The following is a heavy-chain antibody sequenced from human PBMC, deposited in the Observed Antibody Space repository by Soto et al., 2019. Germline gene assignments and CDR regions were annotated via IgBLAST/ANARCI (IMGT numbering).Heavy chain of an antibody. D-gene: IGHD3-16*01. CDR1: GGSISSGGYY. V-gene: IGHV4-61*08. CDR2: IYYSGST. J-gene: IGHJ4*02. CDR3: ARHGYDYIWGARYYFDY. Sequence: SETLSLTCTVSGGSISSGGYYWSWIRQPPGKGLEWIGYIYYSGSTNYNPSLKSRVTISVDTSKNQFSLKLSSVTAADTAVYYCARHGYDYIWGARYYFDYWGQGTLVTVSS.